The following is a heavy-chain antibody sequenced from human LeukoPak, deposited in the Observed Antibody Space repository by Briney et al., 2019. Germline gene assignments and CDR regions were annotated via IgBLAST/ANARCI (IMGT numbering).Heavy chain of an antibody. J-gene: IGHJ4*02. CDR3: ARDPPEYYYGSGTEFPFDY. CDR2: INPSGGST. V-gene: IGHV1-46*01. CDR1: GYTFTSYY. D-gene: IGHD3-10*01. Sequence: PGGSLRLSCAASGYTFTSYYMHWVRQAPGQGLEWMGIINPSGGSTSYAQKFQGRVTMTRDTSTSTVYMELSSLRSEDTAVYYCARDPPEYYYGSGTEFPFDYWGQGTLVTVSS.